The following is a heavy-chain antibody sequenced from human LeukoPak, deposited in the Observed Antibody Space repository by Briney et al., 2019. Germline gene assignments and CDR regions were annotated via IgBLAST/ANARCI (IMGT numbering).Heavy chain of an antibody. Sequence: SETLSLTCTVSGGSLSAYYWSWIRQPPGKGLEWIGYIYNTGSANSNPSLQSRVTIFIDTSKKQFSLKVSSVTAADTAVYYCAREAAVGTGGFDYWGQGTLVTVSS. CDR1: GGSLSAYY. CDR3: AREAAVGTGGFDY. J-gene: IGHJ4*02. V-gene: IGHV4-59*01. D-gene: IGHD6-13*01. CDR2: IYNTGSA.